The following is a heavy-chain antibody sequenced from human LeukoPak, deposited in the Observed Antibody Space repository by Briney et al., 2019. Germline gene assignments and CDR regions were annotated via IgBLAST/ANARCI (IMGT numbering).Heavy chain of an antibody. J-gene: IGHJ4*02. D-gene: IGHD3-3*01. CDR1: GDSISIGGYY. V-gene: IGHV4-31*01. CDR3: ARMDRSIFGVVIIDY. CDR2: IYYNGST. Sequence: SETLSLTCTVSGDSISIGGYYWSWIRQHPGKGLEWIGYIYYNGSTYSNPSLKSQVTISVDTSKNQFSLKLSSVTAADTAVYYCARMDRSIFGVVIIDYWGQGTLVTVS.